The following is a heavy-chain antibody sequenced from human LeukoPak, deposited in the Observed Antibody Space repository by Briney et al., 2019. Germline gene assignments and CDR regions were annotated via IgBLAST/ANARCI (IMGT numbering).Heavy chain of an antibody. CDR1: GYTFTSYD. J-gene: IGHJ5*02. CDR3: ARGGGMITFGGVIVPRFDP. D-gene: IGHD3-16*02. Sequence: ASVKVSCKASGYTFTSYDINWVRQATGQGLEWMGWMNPNSGNTGYAQKFQGRVTMTEDTSTDTAYMELSSLRSEDTAVYYCARGGGMITFGGVIVPRFDPWGQGTLVTVSS. V-gene: IGHV1-8*02. CDR2: MNPNSGNT.